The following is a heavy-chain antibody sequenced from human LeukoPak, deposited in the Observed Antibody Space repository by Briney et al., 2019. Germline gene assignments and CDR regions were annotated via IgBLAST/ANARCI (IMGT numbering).Heavy chain of an antibody. Sequence: SGTLSLTCAVYGGSFSGYYWSWIRQPPGKGLEWIGEINHSGSTNYNPSLKSRVTISVDTSKNQFSLKLSSVTAADTAVYYCARGGVLWFGELYWFDPWGQGTLVTVSS. CDR2: INHSGST. D-gene: IGHD3-10*01. V-gene: IGHV4-34*01. CDR1: GGSFSGYY. J-gene: IGHJ5*02. CDR3: ARGGVLWFGELYWFDP.